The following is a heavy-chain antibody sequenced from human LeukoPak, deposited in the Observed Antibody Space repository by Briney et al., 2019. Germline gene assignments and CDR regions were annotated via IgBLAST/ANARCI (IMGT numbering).Heavy chain of an antibody. J-gene: IGHJ6*02. CDR3: ANLAGVYYGMDV. CDR1: GFTFSSYS. Sequence: GGSLRPSCAASGFTFSSYSMNWVRQAPGKGLEWVSSISSSSSYIYYADSVKGRFTISRDNAKNSLYLQMNSLRAEDTAVYYCANLAGVYYGMDVWSQGTTVTVSS. V-gene: IGHV3-21*01. D-gene: IGHD7-27*01. CDR2: ISSSSSYI.